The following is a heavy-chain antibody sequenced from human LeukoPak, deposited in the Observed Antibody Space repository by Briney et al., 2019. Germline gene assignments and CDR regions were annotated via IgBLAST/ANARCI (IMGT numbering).Heavy chain of an antibody. Sequence: PGGSLRLSRAASGFTFSTYGIHWVRQAPGKGLEWVSSISSNGGYIYYADSVKGRFTISRDNAKNSLYLQMNSLRAGDTAVYYCARDKGGSGSLHYYGMDVWGQGTTVTVSS. CDR1: GFTFSTYG. CDR3: ARDKGGSGSLHYYGMDV. CDR2: ISSNGGYI. D-gene: IGHD3-10*01. V-gene: IGHV3-21*01. J-gene: IGHJ6*02.